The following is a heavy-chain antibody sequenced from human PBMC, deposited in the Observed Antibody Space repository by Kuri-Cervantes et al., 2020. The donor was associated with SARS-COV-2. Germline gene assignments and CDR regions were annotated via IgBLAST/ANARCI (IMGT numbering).Heavy chain of an antibody. Sequence: SETLSLTCTVSGGSISSYYWSWIRQPPGKGLEWIGYIYYSGSTNYNPSLKSRVTISVDTSKNQFSLKLSSVTAADTAVYYCASRVRQWLGIDYWGQGTLVTVYS. CDR1: GGSISSYY. J-gene: IGHJ4*02. CDR2: IYYSGST. V-gene: IGHV4-59*12. CDR3: ASRVRQWLGIDY. D-gene: IGHD6-19*01.